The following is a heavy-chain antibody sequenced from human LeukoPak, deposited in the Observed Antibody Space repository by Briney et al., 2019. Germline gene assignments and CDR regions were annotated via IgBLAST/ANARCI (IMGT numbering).Heavy chain of an antibody. Sequence: GPTLVKPTQTLTLTCTFSGFSLSTSGVGVGWIRQPPGKALEWLALIYWNDDKRYSPSLKSRLTITRDTSKSQVVLTMTNMDPVDTATYYCAHEGYYQGYFDYWGQGTLVTVSS. CDR3: AHEGYYQGYFDY. J-gene: IGHJ4*02. CDR2: IYWNDDK. D-gene: IGHD3-22*01. CDR1: GFSLSTSGVG. V-gene: IGHV2-5*01.